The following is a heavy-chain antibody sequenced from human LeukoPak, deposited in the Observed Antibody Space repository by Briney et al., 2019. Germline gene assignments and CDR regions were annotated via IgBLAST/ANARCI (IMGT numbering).Heavy chain of an antibody. J-gene: IGHJ4*02. V-gene: IGHV1-2*02. Sequence: ASVKVSCKASGYTFTGYYMHWVRQAPGQGLEWMGWINPNSGGTNYAQKFQGRVTMTRDTSISTVYMELSRLRSDDTAVYYCAILRQGWGGSFDSWGQGTLVTVSS. D-gene: IGHD3-16*01. CDR2: INPNSGGT. CDR1: GYTFTGYY. CDR3: AILRQGWGGSFDS.